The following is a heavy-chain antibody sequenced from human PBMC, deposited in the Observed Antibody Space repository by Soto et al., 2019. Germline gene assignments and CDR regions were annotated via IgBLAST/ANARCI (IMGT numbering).Heavy chain of an antibody. CDR2: IYDGGRT. CDR1: GGSISTVDYW. V-gene: IGHV4-30-4*01. D-gene: IGHD7-27*01. Sequence: QVQLQESGPGLVKPSQTLSLTCTVSGGSISTVDYWWSWIRQSPDMGLEWIGHIYDGGRTYNNPSLESRVTMSVHTSQSQLSLTLSSVSAADTAVYYCARGPSGDKVDSWGQGTLVTVSS. J-gene: IGHJ4*02. CDR3: ARGPSGDKVDS.